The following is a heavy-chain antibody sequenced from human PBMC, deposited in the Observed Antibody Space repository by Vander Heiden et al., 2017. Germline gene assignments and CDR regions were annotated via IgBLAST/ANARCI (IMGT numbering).Heavy chain of an antibody. Sequence: QVQLQESGPGLVKPAETLSLTCPVSGGAISSYYWSWIRQPPGKGLEWIGYIYYSGSTNYNPSLKSRVTISVDTSKNQFSLKLSSVTAADTAVYYCASGSWFGGHAFDIWGQGTMVTVSS. D-gene: IGHD3-10*01. CDR2: IYYSGST. CDR1: GGAISSYY. J-gene: IGHJ3*02. V-gene: IGHV4-59*01. CDR3: ASGSWFGGHAFDI.